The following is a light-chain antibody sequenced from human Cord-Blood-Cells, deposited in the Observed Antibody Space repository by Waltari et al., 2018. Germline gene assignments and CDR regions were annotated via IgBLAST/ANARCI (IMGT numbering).Light chain of an antibody. V-gene: IGLV2-11*01. CDR3: CSYAGSYTL. J-gene: IGLJ2*01. CDR2: AVS. Sequence: SALTQPRSVSGAPGQPVTISCTRTSSDFGGYNYVSWDQQHNGKAPKLMSDAVSKRPSVVPDRFSGSKSGNPASLTISGLQAEDDADYCCCSYAGSYTLFGGGTKLTVL. CDR1: SSDFGGYNY.